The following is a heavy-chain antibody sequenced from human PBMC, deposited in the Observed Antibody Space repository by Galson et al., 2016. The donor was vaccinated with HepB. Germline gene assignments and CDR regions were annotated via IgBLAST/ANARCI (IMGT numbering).Heavy chain of an antibody. CDR3: TKSRAIKFDP. J-gene: IGHJ5*02. V-gene: IGHV5-10-1*01. Sequence: QSGAEVKKPGESLRISCKVFGYTFTSYWISWVRQMPGKGLEWMGRIDPGDSYTNYSPSFQGHVTMSADKSISTAYLQWSRLKASDTGMYYCTKSRAIKFDPWGQGTLVTVSS. CDR2: IDPGDSYT. CDR1: GYTFTSYW. D-gene: IGHD2-2*01.